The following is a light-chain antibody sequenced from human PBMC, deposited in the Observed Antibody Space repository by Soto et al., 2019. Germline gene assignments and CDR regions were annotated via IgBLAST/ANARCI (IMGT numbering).Light chain of an antibody. CDR1: SSNIGSNY. CDR3: AAWDDSLSGYV. Sequence: QSVLTQPPSASGTPGQRVTISCSGSSSNIGSNYVYWYQQLPGTASKLLIYSNNQRPSGVPDRFSGSKSGTSASLAISGLRSEDGADYYCAAWDDSLSGYVFGTGTKVTVL. CDR2: SNN. J-gene: IGLJ1*01. V-gene: IGLV1-47*02.